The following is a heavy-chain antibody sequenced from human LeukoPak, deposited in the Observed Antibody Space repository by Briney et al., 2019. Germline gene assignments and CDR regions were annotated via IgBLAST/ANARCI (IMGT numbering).Heavy chain of an antibody. CDR3: ARDRWESAPTRGYYYYGMDV. V-gene: IGHV4-31*03. Sequence: PSETLSLTCTVSGGSISSGGYYWSWIRQHPGKGLEWIGYIYYSGSTYYNPSLKSRVTISVDTSKNQFSLKLSSVTAADTAVYYCARDRWESAPTRGYYYYGMDVWGRGTTVTVSS. CDR1: GGSISSGGYY. J-gene: IGHJ6*02. D-gene: IGHD1-26*01. CDR2: IYYSGST.